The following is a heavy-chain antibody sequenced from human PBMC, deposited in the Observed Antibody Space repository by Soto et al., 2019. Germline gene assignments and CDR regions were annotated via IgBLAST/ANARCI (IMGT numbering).Heavy chain of an antibody. V-gene: IGHV1-18*01. CDR3: ARGGITIFGVVSGFDP. Sequence: GASVKVSCKASGYTFPSYGISWVRRALGQGLEWMGWISAYNGNTNYAQKLQGRVTMTTDTSTSTAYMELRSLRSDDTAVYYCARGGITIFGVVSGFDPWGQGTLVTVSS. J-gene: IGHJ5*02. D-gene: IGHD3-3*01. CDR2: ISAYNGNT. CDR1: GYTFPSYG.